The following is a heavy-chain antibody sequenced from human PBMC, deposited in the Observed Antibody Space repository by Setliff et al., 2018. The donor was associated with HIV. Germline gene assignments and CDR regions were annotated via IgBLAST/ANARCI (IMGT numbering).Heavy chain of an antibody. J-gene: IGHJ4*02. V-gene: IGHV3-11*04. Sequence: GGSLRLSCAASGFTFSDHYMSWIRQAPGKGLEWVSSISGTATTIYSADSVKGRFTISRDNAKNSLFLQMNSLRAEDTAIYYCTKGVQRLRPYYFDSWGQGTLVTVSS. D-gene: IGHD4-17*01. CDR1: GFTFSDHY. CDR2: ISGTATTI. CDR3: TKGVQRLRPYYFDS.